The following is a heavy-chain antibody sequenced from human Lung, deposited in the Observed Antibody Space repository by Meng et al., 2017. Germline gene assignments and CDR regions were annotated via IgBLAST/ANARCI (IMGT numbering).Heavy chain of an antibody. Sequence: QVQLQQWGAGLLKPSATLSLTCVVSGGSFSDYYWSWIRQPPGKGLEWIGEINHSGSTNYNPSLENRATISVDTSQNNLSLKLSSVTAADSAVYYCARGPTTMAHDFDYWGQGTLVTVSS. J-gene: IGHJ4*02. V-gene: IGHV4-34*01. CDR1: GGSFSDYY. CDR2: INHSGST. D-gene: IGHD4-11*01. CDR3: ARGPTTMAHDFDY.